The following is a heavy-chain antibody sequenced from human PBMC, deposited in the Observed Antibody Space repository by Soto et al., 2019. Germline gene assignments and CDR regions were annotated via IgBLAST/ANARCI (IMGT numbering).Heavy chain of an antibody. J-gene: IGHJ3*02. D-gene: IGHD6-19*01. CDR1: GYSFTSYW. Sequence: GESLKISCKGSGYSFTSYWIGWVRQMPGKGLEWMGIIYPGDSDTRYSPSFQGQVTILADKSISTAYLQWSSLKASDTAMYYCARHSSGWSNLLAAFDIWGQGTMVTVSS. V-gene: IGHV5-51*01. CDR2: IYPGDSDT. CDR3: ARHSSGWSNLLAAFDI.